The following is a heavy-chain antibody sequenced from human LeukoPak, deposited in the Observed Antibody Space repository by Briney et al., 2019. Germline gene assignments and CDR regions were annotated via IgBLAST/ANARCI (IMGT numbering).Heavy chain of an antibody. D-gene: IGHD3-22*01. J-gene: IGHJ4*02. V-gene: IGHV4-34*01. CDR3: AREGEYYDSSGYYYYFDY. CDR1: GGSFSGYY. CDR2: INHSGST. Sequence: SETLSLTCAVYGGSFSGYYWSWIRQPPGKGLEWIGEINHSGSTNYNPSLKSRVTISVDTSKNQFSLKLSSVTAADTAVYYCAREGEYYDSSGYYYYFDYWGQGTLVTVSS.